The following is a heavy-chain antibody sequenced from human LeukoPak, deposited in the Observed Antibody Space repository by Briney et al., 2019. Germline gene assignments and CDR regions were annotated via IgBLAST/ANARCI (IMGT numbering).Heavy chain of an antibody. CDR2: VIGNNART. J-gene: IGHJ4*02. D-gene: IGHD3-3*01. CDR3: ATDRGWRTSGYYLYYFEY. CDR1: KFAFSTYA. V-gene: IGHV3-23*01. Sequence: GGSLRLSCAASKFAFSTYAMNWVRQAPGQGLEWVSVVIGNNARTDYADSVKGRFTISKDSSKNTLYLQMSSLRAEDTAVYYCATDRGWRTSGYYLYYFEYWGQGTLVTFSS.